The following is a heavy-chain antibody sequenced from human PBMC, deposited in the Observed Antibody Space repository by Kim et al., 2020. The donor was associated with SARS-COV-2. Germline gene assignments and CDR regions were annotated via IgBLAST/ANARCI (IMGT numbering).Heavy chain of an antibody. J-gene: IGHJ4*02. CDR3: ARGSGTWPGGVSFDS. D-gene: IGHD3-10*01. Sequence: SETLSLTCSVSGGSFSDQYWSWIRQLPGKGLDYIGYIYSSGSTNYNPSLKSRVTVSLDTSKKQFSLRLTSVTDADTAVYYCARGSGTWPGGVSFDSWGQGTQVTVSS. V-gene: IGHV4-59*11. CDR1: GGSFSDQY. CDR2: IYSSGST.